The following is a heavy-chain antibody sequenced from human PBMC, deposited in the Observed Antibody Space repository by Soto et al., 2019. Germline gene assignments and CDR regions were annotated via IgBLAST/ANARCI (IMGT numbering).Heavy chain of an antibody. Sequence: QVQLVQSGAEVKKPGSSVKVSCKASGGTFSRYSITWVRQAPGHGLEWIGRIITIFGIASYAQKFQGRVKIPADESTSTAYRELSSLRSDDTAVYYCAREDRDRETGLVPAAIDGMDVWGQGTTVTVSS. CDR3: AREDRDRETGLVPAAIDGMDV. CDR1: GGTFSRYS. CDR2: IITIFGIA. D-gene: IGHD2-2*01. V-gene: IGHV1-69*08. J-gene: IGHJ6*02.